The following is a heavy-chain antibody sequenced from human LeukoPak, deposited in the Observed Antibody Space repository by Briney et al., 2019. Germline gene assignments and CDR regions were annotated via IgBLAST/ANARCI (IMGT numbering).Heavy chain of an antibody. D-gene: IGHD3-16*02. CDR2: IYHSGST. CDR1: GYSISSGYY. CDR3: ARYYDYVWGSYRSYWFDP. V-gene: IGHV4-38-2*02. J-gene: IGHJ5*02. Sequence: SETLSLTCTVSGYSISSGYYWGWIRPSPGKGLEWIGSIYHSGSTYYNPSLKSRVTVSVDTSKNQFSLKLSSVTAADTAVYYCARYYDYVWGSYRSYWFDPWGQGTLVTVSS.